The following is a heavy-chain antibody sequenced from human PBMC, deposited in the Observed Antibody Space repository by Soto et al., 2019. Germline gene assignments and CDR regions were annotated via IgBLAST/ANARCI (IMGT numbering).Heavy chain of an antibody. J-gene: IGHJ3*02. CDR3: ARVAPTWGSNAFDI. Sequence: ASVKVSCKASGYTFSGYSMNWVRQAPGQGLEWVGRINLGTGVTSYAQKFQGRVTMTRDTSVNTAHLEVNRLTSDDTAVYYCARVAPTWGSNAFDIWGQGTKVTVSS. CDR2: INLGTGVT. D-gene: IGHD7-27*01. V-gene: IGHV1-2*06. CDR1: GYTFSGYS.